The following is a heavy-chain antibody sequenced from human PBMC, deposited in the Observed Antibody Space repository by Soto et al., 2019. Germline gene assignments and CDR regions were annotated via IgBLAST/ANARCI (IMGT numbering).Heavy chain of an antibody. Sequence: QVQLQESGPGLVKPSETLSLTCTVSGDSISNYYWSWIRQPPGKGLEWIGYIYYSGSTNYNPSLNSRATITVDATETQLSLKLSPVTAADTAVYYCARHLWVGSSWYLGAFDIWGEGTMVTVSS. V-gene: IGHV4-59*08. J-gene: IGHJ3*02. D-gene: IGHD6-13*01. CDR2: IYYSGST. CDR1: GDSISNYY. CDR3: ARHLWVGSSWYLGAFDI.